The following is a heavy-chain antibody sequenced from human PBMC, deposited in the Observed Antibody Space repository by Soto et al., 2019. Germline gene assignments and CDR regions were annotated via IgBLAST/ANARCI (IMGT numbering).Heavy chain of an antibody. J-gene: IGHJ4*01. D-gene: IGHD4-17*01. CDR3: TRVGGYYCDYPKFDY. CDR1: GSSISPFY. CDR2: IYYTGST. V-gene: IGHV4-59*01. Sequence: PSETLSLTCTVSGSSISPFYWSWIRQPPGKGLEWIGYIYYTGSTKYNPSLKSRVTLSLGTSRNQLSLKLSSVTAADTAVDFCTRVGGYYCDYPKFDYWHPESLVAISS.